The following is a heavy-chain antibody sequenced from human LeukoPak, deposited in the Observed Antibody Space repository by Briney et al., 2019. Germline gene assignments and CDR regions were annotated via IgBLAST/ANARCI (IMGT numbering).Heavy chain of an antibody. D-gene: IGHD2-2*01. Sequence: GGSLRLSCAASGFTFSSYSMNWVRQAPGKGLEWVSYISSSSSTIYYADSVKGRFTISRDNAKNSLYLQMNGLRAEDTAVYYCVRGLGYCSSTRCPPGYYMDVWGKGTTVTVSS. V-gene: IGHV3-48*01. CDR2: ISSSSSTI. CDR3: VRGLGYCSSTRCPPGYYMDV. J-gene: IGHJ6*03. CDR1: GFTFSSYS.